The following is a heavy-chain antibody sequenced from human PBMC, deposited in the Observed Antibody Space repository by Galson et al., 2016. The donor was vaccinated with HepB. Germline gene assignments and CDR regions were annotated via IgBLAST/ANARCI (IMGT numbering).Heavy chain of an antibody. CDR1: GFSLSSAAVG. J-gene: IGHJ4*02. Sequence: PALVKPTQTLTLTCTFSGFSLSSAAVGVGWVRQAPGKAPEWLAFIYWDDNKYYSPSLKSRLIITKDTSKNQVVLTMTNLDPVDTATYYCAHNHEGSSSFPGGYDYWGQGTLVTVSS. CDR3: AHNHEGSSSFPGGYDY. D-gene: IGHD6-6*01. V-gene: IGHV2-5*02. CDR2: IYWDDNK.